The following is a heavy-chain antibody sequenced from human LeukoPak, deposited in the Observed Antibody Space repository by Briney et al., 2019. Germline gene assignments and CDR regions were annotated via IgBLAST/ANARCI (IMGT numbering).Heavy chain of an antibody. CDR3: AKDRARVGTMVDAFDM. D-gene: IGHD1-1*01. CDR1: GYTFTGHY. J-gene: IGHJ3*02. V-gene: IGHV1-2*02. CDR2: XNPNSGGT. Sequence: ASVKVSCKASGYTFTGHYMHWVRQAPGQGLEWMGXXNPNSGGTNYAQKFQGRVTMTRDTSISTAYMELSRLRSDDTAVYYCAKDRARVGTMVDAFDMWGQGTMVTVSS.